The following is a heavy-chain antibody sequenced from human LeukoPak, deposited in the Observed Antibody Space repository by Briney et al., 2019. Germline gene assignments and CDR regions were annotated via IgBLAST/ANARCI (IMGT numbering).Heavy chain of an antibody. J-gene: IGHJ4*02. D-gene: IGHD2-21*02. CDR2: TSYDGSNK. CDR3: AKASCGFDCYSDY. Sequence: SGGSLRLSCAASGYSFSYYGMDWVRQAPGKGLEWVAVTSYDGSNKKYADSVKGRFTISRDNSKNTLYLQMNSLRPDDTAVYYCAKASCGFDCYSDYWGQGTLVAVSS. CDR1: GYSFSYYG. V-gene: IGHV3-30*18.